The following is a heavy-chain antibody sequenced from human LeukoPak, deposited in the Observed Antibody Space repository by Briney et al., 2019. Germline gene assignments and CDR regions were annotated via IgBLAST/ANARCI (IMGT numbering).Heavy chain of an antibody. CDR1: GYTFTDYY. J-gene: IGHJ3*01. D-gene: IGHD3-10*02. CDR3: AREPRINMSPDAFDF. CDR2: IKSNSGGI. V-gene: IGHV1-2*02. Sequence: EASVTVPCKTSGYTFTDYYLHWVRQAPGQGLEWMGWIKSNSGGIHYSQKFQDRVSITRDTSINTVYMELSSLTSGDTAIYYCAREPRINMSPDAFDFWGQGTLVTVFS.